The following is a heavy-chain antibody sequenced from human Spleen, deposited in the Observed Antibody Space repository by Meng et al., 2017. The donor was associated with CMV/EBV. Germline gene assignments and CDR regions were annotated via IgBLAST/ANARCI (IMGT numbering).Heavy chain of an antibody. Sequence: GGSLRLSCAASGITFSSYWMTWVRQAPGKGLEWVANIKQDGSKKYYVDSVKGRFTISRDNAKNSLYLQMNSLRAEDTAVYYCARNLPAALGSFDIWGQGTMVTVSS. V-gene: IGHV3-7*01. CDR2: IKQDGSKK. J-gene: IGHJ3*02. D-gene: IGHD2-2*01. CDR3: ARNLPAALGSFDI. CDR1: GITFSSYW.